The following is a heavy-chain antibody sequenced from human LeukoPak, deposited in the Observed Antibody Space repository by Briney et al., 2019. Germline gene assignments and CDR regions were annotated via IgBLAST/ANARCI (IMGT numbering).Heavy chain of an antibody. J-gene: IGHJ3*02. CDR1: ESIVSGNY. CDR2: IYTGGGT. V-gene: IGHV3-66*01. D-gene: IGHD3-3*01. Sequence: LGGPLRLSCAASESIVSGNYMTWVRQAPGKGLEWLSVIYTGGGTYYADSVKGRFTISRDTSKTTVYLQMNSLRGDDTAIYYCAHYDFWSGHALDIWGQGTMVTVSS. CDR3: AHYDFWSGHALDI.